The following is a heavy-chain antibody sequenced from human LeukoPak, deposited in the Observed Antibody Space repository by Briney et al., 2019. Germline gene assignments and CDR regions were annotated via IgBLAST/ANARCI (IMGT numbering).Heavy chain of an antibody. CDR1: GFTFSSYA. CDR3: AKPHYYDSRYFDY. Sequence: PGGSLRLSCAASGFTFSSYAMSWVRQAPGKGLEWVSAISGSGGRTYYADSVKGRFTISRDNSKNTLYLQMNSLRAEDTAVYYCAKPHYYDSRYFDYWGQGTLVTVSS. J-gene: IGHJ4*02. D-gene: IGHD3-22*01. CDR2: ISGSGGRT. V-gene: IGHV3-23*01.